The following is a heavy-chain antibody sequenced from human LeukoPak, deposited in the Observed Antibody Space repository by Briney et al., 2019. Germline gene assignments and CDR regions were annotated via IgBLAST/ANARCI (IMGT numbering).Heavy chain of an antibody. CDR2: IYPGDSET. CDR3: ATSESQTKFDY. CDR1: GYRFTTYW. V-gene: IGHV5-51*01. Sequence: RGESLKISCKASGYRFTTYWIGWVRQMPGKGLEWMGIIYPGDSETKYSPSFQGQVTISADKSINTAYLQWSSLRASDTAMYYCATSESQTKFDYWGQGTLVTVSS. J-gene: IGHJ4*02. D-gene: IGHD1/OR15-1a*01.